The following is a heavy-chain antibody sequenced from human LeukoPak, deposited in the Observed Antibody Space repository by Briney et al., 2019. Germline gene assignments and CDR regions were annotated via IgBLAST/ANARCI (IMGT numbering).Heavy chain of an antibody. CDR2: ISRSGGST. CDR3: AKGLDGHYFDSSGYYYVLHYFDY. Sequence: GGSLRLSCAASGFTFSSYDMSWVRQAPGKGLEWVSGISRSGGSTYYSDSVKGRFTISRDISKNSLSLQMNSLRTEDTALYYCAKGLDGHYFDSSGYYYVLHYFDYWGQGTLVTVSS. CDR1: GFTFSSYD. D-gene: IGHD3-22*01. J-gene: IGHJ4*02. V-gene: IGHV3-23*01.